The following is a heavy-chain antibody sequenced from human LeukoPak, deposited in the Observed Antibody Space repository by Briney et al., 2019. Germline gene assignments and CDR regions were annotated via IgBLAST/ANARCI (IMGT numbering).Heavy chain of an antibody. CDR1: GYTFTGYY. V-gene: IGHV1-2*06. Sequence: ASVKVSCKASGYTFTGYYMHWVRQAPGQGLEWMGRINPNSGGTNYAQKLQGRVTMTTDTSTSTAYMELRSLRPDDTAVYYCARDFPYSGSFFDYWGQGTLVTASS. D-gene: IGHD1-26*01. CDR3: ARDFPYSGSFFDY. J-gene: IGHJ4*02. CDR2: INPNSGGT.